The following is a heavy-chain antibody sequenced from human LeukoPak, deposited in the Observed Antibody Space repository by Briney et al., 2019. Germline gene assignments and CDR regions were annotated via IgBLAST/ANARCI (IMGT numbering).Heavy chain of an antibody. Sequence: GASVKVSCKASGYTFSTYGISWVRQAPGQGLEWLGWISAHNGYTDYAQKLQGRVTMTTDTSTNTAYMDLRSLRSDDSAVYYCARGLGDYYDTSDYYYAVPAHWGQGTLVTVSS. CDR3: ARGLGDYYDTSDYYYAVPAH. V-gene: IGHV1-18*04. CDR2: ISAHNGYT. CDR1: GYTFSTYG. J-gene: IGHJ4*02. D-gene: IGHD3-22*01.